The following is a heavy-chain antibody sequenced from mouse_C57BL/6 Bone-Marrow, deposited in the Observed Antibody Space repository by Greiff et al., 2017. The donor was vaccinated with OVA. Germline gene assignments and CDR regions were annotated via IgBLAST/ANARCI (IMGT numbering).Heavy chain of an antibody. J-gene: IGHJ4*01. V-gene: IGHV2-9-1*01. CDR2: IWTGGGT. Sequence: VKLMESGPGLVAPSQSLSITCTVSGFSLTSYAISWVRQPPGKGLEWLGVIWTGGGTNYNSALKSRLSISKDNSKSQVFLKMNSLQTDDTARYYCAGWLLRDYYAMDYWGQGTSVTVSS. D-gene: IGHD2-3*01. CDR1: GFSLTSYA. CDR3: AGWLLRDYYAMDY.